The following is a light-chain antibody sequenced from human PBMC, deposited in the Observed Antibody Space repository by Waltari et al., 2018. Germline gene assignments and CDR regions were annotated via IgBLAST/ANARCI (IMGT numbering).Light chain of an antibody. V-gene: IGLV2-8*01. CDR1: SSDIGGYNY. CDR3: ASYAGTSKLV. Sequence: SALTQPPSASGSPGQSVTISCTGTSSDIGGYNYVSWYQQHPGKAPNLLIYDVNKRPSGVPDRFSGFKSVNTASLTVSGLQAEDEADYYCASYAGTSKLVFGGGTKLTVV. CDR2: DVN. J-gene: IGLJ2*01.